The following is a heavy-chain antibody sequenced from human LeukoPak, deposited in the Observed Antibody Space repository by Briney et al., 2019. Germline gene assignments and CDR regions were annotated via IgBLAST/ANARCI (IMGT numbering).Heavy chain of an antibody. Sequence: PSETLSLTCTVSGGSISSYYWSWIRQPPGKGLEWIGYIYYSGSTNYNPSLKSRVTISVDTSKNQFTLNLNSVTAADTAVYYCARDGVMVIGYFGDWGQGTLVTVSS. J-gene: IGHJ4*02. D-gene: IGHD3-22*01. CDR2: IYYSGST. CDR3: ARDGVMVIGYFGD. CDR1: GGSISSYY. V-gene: IGHV4-59*12.